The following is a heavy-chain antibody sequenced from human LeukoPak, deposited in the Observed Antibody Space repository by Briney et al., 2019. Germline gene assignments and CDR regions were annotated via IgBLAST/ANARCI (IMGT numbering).Heavy chain of an antibody. CDR2: ISNSGSSI. Sequence: GGSLRLSCAASGFTFSSYEMKWVRQAPGKGLEWVSYISNSGSSIYYADSVKGRFTISRDNAKNSLFLQMNSLRAEDTAVYYCARRWVFDYWGQGTLVTVSS. CDR1: GFTFSSYE. V-gene: IGHV3-48*03. D-gene: IGHD3-16*01. J-gene: IGHJ4*02. CDR3: ARRWVFDY.